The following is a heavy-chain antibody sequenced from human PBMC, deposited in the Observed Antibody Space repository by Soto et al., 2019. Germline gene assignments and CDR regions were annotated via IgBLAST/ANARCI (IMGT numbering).Heavy chain of an antibody. CDR2: INHSGST. D-gene: IGHD7-27*01. V-gene: IGHV4-34*01. J-gene: IGHJ4*02. CDR1: GGSFSGYY. Sequence: QVQLQQWGAGLLKPSETLSLTCAVYGGSFSGYYWSWIRQPPGKGLEWIGEINHSGSTNYNPSLKSRATISVDTSKNQFSLKLSSVTAADTAVYYCARALNWDLDYWGQGTLVTVSS. CDR3: ARALNWDLDY.